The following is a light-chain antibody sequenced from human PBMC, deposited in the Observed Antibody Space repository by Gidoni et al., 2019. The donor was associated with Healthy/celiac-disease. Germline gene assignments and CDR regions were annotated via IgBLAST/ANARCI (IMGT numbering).Light chain of an antibody. V-gene: IGLV2-23*01. CDR3: CSYAGSSTLV. Sequence: QSARTQHASVSGSPGQSITISCTGTSSDVGSYNLVSWYQQHPGKAPKLMIYEGSKRPSGVSNLFSGSKSGNTASLTISGLQAEDEADYYCCSYAGSSTLVFGGGTKLTVL. CDR2: EGS. CDR1: SSDVGSYNL. J-gene: IGLJ2*01.